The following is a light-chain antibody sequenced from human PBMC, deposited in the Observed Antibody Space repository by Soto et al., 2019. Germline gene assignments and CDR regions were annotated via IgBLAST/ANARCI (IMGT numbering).Light chain of an antibody. V-gene: IGLV1-40*01. CDR1: SSNIGAGYD. CDR2: GNS. Sequence: QSVLTQPPSVSGAPGQRVTISCTGSSSNIGAGYDVHWYQQLPGTAPKLLIYGNSNRPSGVPDRFSGSKSGTSASLAITGLQAEDEADYYCQSYDSSVSKVVFSGGTKLTVL. J-gene: IGLJ2*01. CDR3: QSYDSSVSKVV.